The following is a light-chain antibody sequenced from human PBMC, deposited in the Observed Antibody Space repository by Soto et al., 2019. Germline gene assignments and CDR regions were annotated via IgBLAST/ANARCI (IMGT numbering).Light chain of an antibody. CDR2: AAS. Sequence: EIVLTQSPGTLSLSPGERATLSCRASQSVTSAYLAWYQQKPGQAPRLLIYAASSRATGIPDRFSGSGSGTDFTLTISRLEPEEFAVYYCQQYGSSRITFGPGTKVDVK. V-gene: IGKV3-20*01. J-gene: IGKJ3*01. CDR1: QSVTSAY. CDR3: QQYGSSRIT.